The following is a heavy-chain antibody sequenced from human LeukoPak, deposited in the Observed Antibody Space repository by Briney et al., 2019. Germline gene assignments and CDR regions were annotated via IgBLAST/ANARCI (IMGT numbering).Heavy chain of an antibody. CDR1: GGSISSYY. V-gene: IGHV4-59*12. CDR2: IYYSGST. CDR3: ARTGPSGYYRRPYYFDY. J-gene: IGHJ4*02. Sequence: KASETLSLTCTVSGGSISSYYWSWIRQPPGKGVEWIGYIYYSGSTNYNPSLKSRVTISVDTSKNQFSLKLSSVTAADTAVYYCARTGPSGYYRRPYYFDYWGQGTLVTVSS. D-gene: IGHD3-22*01.